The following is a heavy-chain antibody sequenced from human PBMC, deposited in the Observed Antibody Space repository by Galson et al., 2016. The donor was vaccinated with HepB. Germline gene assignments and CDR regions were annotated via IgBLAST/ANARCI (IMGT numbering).Heavy chain of an antibody. J-gene: IGHJ3*01. CDR1: GLTFRSYA. D-gene: IGHD3-22*01. CDR3: AKGGRDTSGYEN. Sequence: SLRLSCAASGLTFRSYAFSWLRQAPGKGLEWVSVSASGDITYYAHSVKGRFTISRDKSKNTLFLNMISLRAEDTAVYYCAKGGRDTSGYENWGQGSVVTVSS. V-gene: IGHV3-23*01. CDR2: SASGDIT.